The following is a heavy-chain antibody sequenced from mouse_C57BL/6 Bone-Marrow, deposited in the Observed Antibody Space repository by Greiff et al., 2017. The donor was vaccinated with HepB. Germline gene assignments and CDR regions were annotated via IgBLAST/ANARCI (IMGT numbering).Heavy chain of an antibody. D-gene: IGHD1-1*01. CDR1: GFSLTSYG. CDR2: IWSGGST. Sequence: VKLMESGPGLVQPSQSLSITCTVSGFSLTSYGVHWVRQSPGKGLEWLGVIWSGGSTDYNAAFISRLSISKDNSKSQVFFKMNSLQADDTAIYYCARKGYGRKPYWYFDVWGTGTTVTVSS. V-gene: IGHV2-2*01. CDR3: ARKGYGRKPYWYFDV. J-gene: IGHJ1*03.